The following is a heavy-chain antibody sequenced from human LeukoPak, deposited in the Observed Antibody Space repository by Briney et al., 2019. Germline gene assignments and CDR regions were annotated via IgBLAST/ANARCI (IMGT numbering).Heavy chain of an antibody. CDR1: GGSISSYY. CDR2: IYYSGST. CDR3: ARHDSSGPYNAFDI. V-gene: IGHV4-59*08. D-gene: IGHD3-22*01. Sequence: PSETLSLTCTVSGGSISSYYWSWIRQPPGKGLEWIGYIYYSGSTNYNPSLKSRVTISGDTSKNQFSLKVTSVTAADTAVYYCARHDSSGPYNAFDIWGQGTMVTVSS. J-gene: IGHJ3*02.